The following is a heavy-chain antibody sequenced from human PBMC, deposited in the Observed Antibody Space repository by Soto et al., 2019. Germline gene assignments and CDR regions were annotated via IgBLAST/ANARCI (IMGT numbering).Heavy chain of an antibody. CDR2: IYPGDSDT. CDR3: ARPGSGSYVAFDI. D-gene: IGHD1-26*01. J-gene: IGHJ3*02. Sequence: GESLKISCKGSGYSFTSYWIGWVRQMPGKGLKWMGIIYPGDSDTRYSPSFQCQVTISADKSISTAYLQWSSLKASDTAMYYCARPGSGSYVAFDIWGQGTMVTVSS. CDR1: GYSFTSYW. V-gene: IGHV5-51*01.